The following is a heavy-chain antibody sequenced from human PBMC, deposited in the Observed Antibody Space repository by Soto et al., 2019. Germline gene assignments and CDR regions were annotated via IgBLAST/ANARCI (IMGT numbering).Heavy chain of an antibody. J-gene: IGHJ6*02. Sequence: GGSLRLSCAASGFTVSSNYMSWVRQAPGKGLEWVSVIYSGGSTYYADSVKGRFTISRDNSKNTLYLQMNSLRAEDTAVYYCARDPRGDYYYSGMVVWGQGTTVTVSS. V-gene: IGHV3-53*01. CDR2: IYSGGST. CDR1: GFTVSSNY. CDR3: ARDPRGDYYYSGMVV. D-gene: IGHD3-16*01.